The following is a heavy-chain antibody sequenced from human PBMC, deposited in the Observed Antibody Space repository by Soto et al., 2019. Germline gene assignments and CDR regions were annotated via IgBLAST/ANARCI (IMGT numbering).Heavy chain of an antibody. V-gene: IGHV3-30*18. Sequence: QVQLVESGGGVVQPGRSLRLSCAASGFTFSSDGMHWVRQAPGKGLEWVAVISYDGSSQYYAVSVQGRFAISRDNSKNTLYLQMNSLSPEDTALYYCAKANAHIPFDSWGQGTLVTVSS. D-gene: IGHD2-21*01. J-gene: IGHJ4*02. CDR2: ISYDGSSQ. CDR3: AKANAHIPFDS. CDR1: GFTFSSDG.